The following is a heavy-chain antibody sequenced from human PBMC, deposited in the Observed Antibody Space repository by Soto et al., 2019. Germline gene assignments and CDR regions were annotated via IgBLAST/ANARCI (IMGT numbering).Heavy chain of an antibody. Sequence: QVQLVESGGGVVQPGRSLRLSCAASGFTFSTHAMHWVRQAPGKGLECVAIVSFDGSNKYYADSVKGRFTISRDNSKNPLYLQMSGLTPEDKAFYYCARDQTGITTAGGGRIDHWGQGTLVTVSS. CDR2: VSFDGSNK. CDR1: GFTFSTHA. CDR3: ARDQTGITTAGGGRIDH. J-gene: IGHJ4*02. V-gene: IGHV3-30-3*01. D-gene: IGHD6-13*01.